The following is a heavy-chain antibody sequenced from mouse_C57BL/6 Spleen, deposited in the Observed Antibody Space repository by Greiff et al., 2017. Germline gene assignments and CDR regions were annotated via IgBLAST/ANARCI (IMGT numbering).Heavy chain of an antibody. CDR1: GYAFSSSW. V-gene: IGHV1-82*01. D-gene: IGHD2-10*02. Sequence: QVQLKESGPELVKPGASVKISCKASGYAFSSSWMNWVKQRPGKGLEWIGRIYPGDGDTNYNGKFKGKATLTADKSSSTAYMQLSSLTSEDSAVYFCAREVWDVRYFDYWGQGTTLTVSS. CDR3: AREVWDVRYFDY. J-gene: IGHJ2*01. CDR2: IYPGDGDT.